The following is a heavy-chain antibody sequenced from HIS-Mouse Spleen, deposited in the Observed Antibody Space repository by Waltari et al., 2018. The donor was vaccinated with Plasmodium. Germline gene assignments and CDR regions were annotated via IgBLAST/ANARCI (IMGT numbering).Heavy chain of an antibody. CDR3: ARVLGYKAAAGTFVEYFQH. J-gene: IGHJ1*01. D-gene: IGHD6-13*01. V-gene: IGHV1-2*02. CDR1: GYTFTGYY. Sequence: QVQLVQSGAEVKKPGASVKVSCKASGYTFTGYYMHWVRKAPGQGLEWMGWINPNSGGTNYAQKFQGRVTMTRETSISTAYMELSRLRSDDTAVYYCARVLGYKAAAGTFVEYFQHWGQGTLVTVSS. CDR2: INPNSGGT.